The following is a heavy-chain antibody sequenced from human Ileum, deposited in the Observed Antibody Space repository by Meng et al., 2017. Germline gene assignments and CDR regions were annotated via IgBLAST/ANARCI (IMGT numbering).Heavy chain of an antibody. Sequence: QLQLQESGPGLVKPSETLSLTCSVSGGSFSSRKYYWGWIRQPPGKALEWIASIYYSGTTYYNPSLQSRVSISVDKSKNQVSLNMTSMTAADTAVYYCASRELAPFDYWGQGTLVTVSS. CDR3: ASRELAPFDY. D-gene: IGHD1-26*01. CDR2: IYYSGTT. V-gene: IGHV4-39*07. J-gene: IGHJ4*02. CDR1: GGSFSSRKYY.